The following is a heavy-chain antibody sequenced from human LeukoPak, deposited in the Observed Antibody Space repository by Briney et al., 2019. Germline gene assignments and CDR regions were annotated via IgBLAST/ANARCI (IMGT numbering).Heavy chain of an antibody. J-gene: IGHJ6*03. CDR2: ISSGSSSI. CDR1: GFTFSSYN. D-gene: IGHD3-10*01. CDR3: ARETGIYGSGTYRGPYYYYMDV. Sequence: GGSLRLSCAASGFTFSSYNMSWVRQAPGKGLEWVSFISSGSSSIYYADSLKGRFTISRDNAKNSLYLQMNSLRAEDTAVYYCARETGIYGSGTYRGPYYYYMDVWGKGTTVTVSS. V-gene: IGHV3-21*01.